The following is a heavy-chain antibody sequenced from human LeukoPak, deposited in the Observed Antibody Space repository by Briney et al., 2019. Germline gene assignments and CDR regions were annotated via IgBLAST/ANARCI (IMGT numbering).Heavy chain of an antibody. V-gene: IGHV1-8*03. Sequence: ASVKVSCKASGYTFTSYDINWVRQATGQGLEWMGWMNPNSGNTGYAQKFQGRVTITRNTSISTAYMELSSLRSEDTAVYYCARDPQKSIAAAGDYWGQGTLVTVSS. J-gene: IGHJ4*02. CDR2: MNPNSGNT. CDR1: GYTFTSYD. CDR3: ARDPQKSIAAAGDY. D-gene: IGHD6-13*01.